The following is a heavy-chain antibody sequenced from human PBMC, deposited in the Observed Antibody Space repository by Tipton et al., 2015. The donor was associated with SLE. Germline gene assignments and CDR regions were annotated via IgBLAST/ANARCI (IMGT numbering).Heavy chain of an antibody. CDR2: ISPDESTR. V-gene: IGHV3-74*01. D-gene: IGHD6-6*01. CDR3: VRRSMDDAFDI. J-gene: IGHJ3*02. Sequence: SLRLSCAASGFSISTYWMHWVRQAPGMGLVWVSRISPDESTRTYADSVKGRFTISRANIRNTLYLQMSSLRAEDTAVYYCVRRSMDDAFDIWGQGTMVTVSS. CDR1: GFSISTYW.